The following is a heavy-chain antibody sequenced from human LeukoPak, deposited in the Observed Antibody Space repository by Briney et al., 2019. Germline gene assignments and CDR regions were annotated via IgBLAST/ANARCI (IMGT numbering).Heavy chain of an antibody. CDR1: GGSISTYY. CDR3: ARPYYSSSWPDAFDI. J-gene: IGHJ3*02. Sequence: SETLSLTCTVSGGSISTYYWSWIRQPPGKGLEWIGYIYYSGSTNYNPSLKSRVTISADTSKNQFSLKLSSVTAADTAVYYCARPYYSSSWPDAFDIWGQGTMVTVSS. V-gene: IGHV4-59*01. D-gene: IGHD6-13*01. CDR2: IYYSGST.